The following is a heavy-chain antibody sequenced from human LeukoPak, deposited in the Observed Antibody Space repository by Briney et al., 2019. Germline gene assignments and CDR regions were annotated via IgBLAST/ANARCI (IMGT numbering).Heavy chain of an antibody. J-gene: IGHJ4*02. V-gene: IGHV3-15*01. CDR3: TPGYGHSDFDY. CDR1: GFTISNAR. CDR2: IKGKIDGGTT. Sequence: AGGSLRLSCAASGFTISNARMGWVRQAPGKGLEWVGLIKGKIDGGTTDFAAPVKGRFTISTDDSKHTLYLQMNSLKSEDTAVYYCTPGYGHSDFDYWGQGTLVTVSS. D-gene: IGHD3-3*02.